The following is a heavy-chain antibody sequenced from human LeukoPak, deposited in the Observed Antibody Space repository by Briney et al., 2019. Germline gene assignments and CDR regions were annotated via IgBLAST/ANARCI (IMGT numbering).Heavy chain of an antibody. CDR2: IIPIFGTA. V-gene: IGHV1-69*13. J-gene: IGHJ6*02. CDR1: GYTFTNYF. D-gene: IGHD2-2*01. CDR3: ATRLNIVVVPAAMKSNYYYYGMDV. Sequence: GASVKLSCKASGYTFTNYFMHWVRQAPGQGLEWMGGIIPIFGTANYAQKFQGRVTITADESTSTAYMELSSLRSEDTAVYYCATRLNIVVVPAAMKSNYYYYGMDVWGQGTTVTVSS.